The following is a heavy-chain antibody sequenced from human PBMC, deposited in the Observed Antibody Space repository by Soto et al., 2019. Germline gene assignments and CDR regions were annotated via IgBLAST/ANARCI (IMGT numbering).Heavy chain of an antibody. V-gene: IGHV4-31*03. J-gene: IGHJ4*02. D-gene: IGHD2-21*02. Sequence: QVQLQESGPGLVKPSQTLSLTCTVSGGSISSGGYYWSWIRQHPGKGLEWIGYIYYSGSTYYNPSLKSRVTISVDTSKNQFSLKLSSVTAADTAVYYCARVSYCGGDCQLNFDYWGQGTLVTVSS. CDR1: GGSISSGGYY. CDR2: IYYSGST. CDR3: ARVSYCGGDCQLNFDY.